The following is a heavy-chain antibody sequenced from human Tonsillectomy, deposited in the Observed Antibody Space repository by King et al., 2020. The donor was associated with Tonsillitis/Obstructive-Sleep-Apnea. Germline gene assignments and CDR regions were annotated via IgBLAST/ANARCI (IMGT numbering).Heavy chain of an antibody. CDR3: ARAYYDILTGYLDDALDI. D-gene: IGHD3-9*01. Sequence: QLQESGPGLVKPSETLSLTCTVSGDSISSYYWSWIRQPPGKGLEWIGYIYYSGSTNYNPSLKSRVTISVDTSKNQFPLKLSSVTAADTAVYYCARAYYDILTGYLDDALDIWGQGTMVTVSS. J-gene: IGHJ3*02. CDR2: IYYSGST. CDR1: GDSISSYY. V-gene: IGHV4-59*08.